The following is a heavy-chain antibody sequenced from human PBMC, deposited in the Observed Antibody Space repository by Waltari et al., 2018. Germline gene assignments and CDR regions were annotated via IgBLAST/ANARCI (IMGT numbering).Heavy chain of an antibody. CDR2: ISYDGSNK. J-gene: IGHJ4*02. CDR1: GFTFTSYA. V-gene: IGHV3-30*01. CDR3: ARELGH. Sequence: VQLVESGGGLVQPGGSLRLSCAASGFTFTSYAMGWVRKAPGKGLEWVAVISYDGSNKYYADSVKGRFTISRDNSKNTLYLQMNSLRAEDTAVYYCARELGHWGQGTLVTVSS. D-gene: IGHD1-26*01.